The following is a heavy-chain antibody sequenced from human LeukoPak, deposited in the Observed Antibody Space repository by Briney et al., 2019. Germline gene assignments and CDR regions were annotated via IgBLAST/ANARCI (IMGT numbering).Heavy chain of an antibody. CDR1: GGSFSGYY. J-gene: IGHJ6*03. Sequence: SETLSLTCAVYGGSFSGYYWSWIRQPPGKGLEWIGEINHSGSTNYNPSLKSRVTISVDTSKNQFSLKLSSVTAADTAVYYCARFGSSSWDYYYMDVWGKGTTVTVSS. CDR3: ARFGSSSWDYYYMDV. D-gene: IGHD6-13*01. CDR2: INHSGST. V-gene: IGHV4-34*01.